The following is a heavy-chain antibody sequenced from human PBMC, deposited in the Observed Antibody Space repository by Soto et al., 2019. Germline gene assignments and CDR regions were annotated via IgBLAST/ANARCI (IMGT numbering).Heavy chain of an antibody. J-gene: IGHJ5*02. CDR3: ARDGIVDIVVVPASSGAWFDP. D-gene: IGHD2-2*03. Sequence: HPGGSLRLSCAASGFTFSSYGMHWVRQAPGKGLEWVAVIWYDGSNKYYADSVKGRFTISRDNSKNTLYLQMNSLRAEDTAVYYCARDGIVDIVVVPASSGAWFDPWGQGT. CDR1: GFTFSSYG. V-gene: IGHV3-33*01. CDR2: IWYDGSNK.